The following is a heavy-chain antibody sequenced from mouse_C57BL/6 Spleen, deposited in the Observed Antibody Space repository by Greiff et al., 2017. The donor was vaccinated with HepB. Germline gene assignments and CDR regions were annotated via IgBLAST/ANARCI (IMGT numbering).Heavy chain of an antibody. J-gene: IGHJ2*01. CDR2: ISYDGSN. CDR3: ARVRDVYFDY. CDR1: GYSITSGYY. D-gene: IGHD3-3*01. Sequence: EVQRVESGPGLVKPSQSLSLTCSVTGYSITSGYYWNWIRQFPGNKLEWMGYISYDGSNNYNPSLKNRISITRDTSKNQFFLKLNSVTTEDTATYYCARVRDVYFDYWGQGTTLTVSS. V-gene: IGHV3-6*01.